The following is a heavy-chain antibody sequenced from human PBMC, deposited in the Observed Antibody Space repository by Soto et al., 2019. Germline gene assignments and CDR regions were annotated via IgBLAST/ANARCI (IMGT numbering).Heavy chain of an antibody. CDR2: IIPIFGTA. Sequence: QVQLVKSGAEVKKPGSSVKVSCKASGGNFSSYAISWVRQAPGQGLEWMGGIIPIFGTANYAQKFQGRVTITADESTSTAYMELSSLRSEDTAVYYCARGGSYYADYYYYGMDVWGQGTTVTVSS. CDR1: GGNFSSYA. D-gene: IGHD1-26*01. V-gene: IGHV1-69*12. CDR3: ARGGSYYADYYYYGMDV. J-gene: IGHJ6*02.